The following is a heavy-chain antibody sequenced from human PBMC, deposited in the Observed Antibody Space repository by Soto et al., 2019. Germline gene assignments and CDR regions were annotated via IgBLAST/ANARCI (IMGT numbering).Heavy chain of an antibody. V-gene: IGHV3-64D*08. Sequence: EVQLVESGGGLVQSGGSLRLSCSASGFTFSSYAMHWVRQAPGKGLEYVSAIKNSGSSTNYADSVKGRFTVSRDNSTNTLYLQMSSLRSEDTAVYYCAVVAGSYFFDAWGHGTLVTVSS. D-gene: IGHD6-19*01. CDR1: GFTFSSYA. CDR3: AVVAGSYFFDA. J-gene: IGHJ4*01. CDR2: IKNSGSST.